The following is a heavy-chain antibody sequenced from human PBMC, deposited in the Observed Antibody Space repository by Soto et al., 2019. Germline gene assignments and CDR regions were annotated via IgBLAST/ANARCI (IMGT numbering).Heavy chain of an antibody. D-gene: IGHD1-1*01. Sequence: SETLSLTCAVYGGSFSGYYWSWIRQPPGKGLEWIGEINHSGSTNYNPSLKSRVTISVDTSKNQFSLKLSSVTAADTAVYYCARPFGTRLTRMLYFQHWGQGTLVTVSS. CDR3: ARPFGTRLTRMLYFQH. V-gene: IGHV4-34*01. J-gene: IGHJ1*01. CDR2: INHSGST. CDR1: GGSFSGYY.